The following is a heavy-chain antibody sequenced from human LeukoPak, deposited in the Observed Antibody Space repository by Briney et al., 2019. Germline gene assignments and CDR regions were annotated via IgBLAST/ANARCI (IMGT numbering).Heavy chain of an antibody. CDR1: GYSISSGYY. D-gene: IGHD3-22*01. Sequence: SETLSLTCTVSGYSISSGYYWGWIRQPPGKGLEWIGSIYHSGSTYYNPSLKSRVTISVDTSKNQFSLKLSSVTAADTAVYYCARANYDKPFDPWGQGTLVTVSS. CDR3: ARANYDKPFDP. CDR2: IYHSGST. J-gene: IGHJ5*02. V-gene: IGHV4-38-2*02.